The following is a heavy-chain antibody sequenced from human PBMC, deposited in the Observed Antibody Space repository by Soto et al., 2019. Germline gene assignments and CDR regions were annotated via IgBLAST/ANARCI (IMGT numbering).Heavy chain of an antibody. CDR2: ISGSGGST. J-gene: IGHJ4*02. CDR3: AIDSYDSSYFDY. Sequence: EVQLLESGGGLVQPGGSLRLSCAASGFTFSSYAMSWVRQAPGKGLEWVSAISGSGGSTYYADSVKGRFTISRDNSKNTLYLQMNILRAEDTAVYYCAIDSYDSSYFDYWDQGTLVTFSA. CDR1: GFTFSSYA. D-gene: IGHD3-22*01. V-gene: IGHV3-23*01.